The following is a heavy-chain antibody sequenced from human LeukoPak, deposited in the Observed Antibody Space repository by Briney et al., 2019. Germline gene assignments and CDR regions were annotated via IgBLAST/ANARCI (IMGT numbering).Heavy chain of an antibody. CDR2: IYSGGST. CDR3: AREFGYSYGYGRSTFDY. V-gene: IGHV3-66*01. Sequence: GGSLRLSCAASGLTVSSNYMSWVRQAPGKGLEWVSVIYSGGSTYYADSVKGRFTISRDNSKNTLYLQMNSLRAEDTAVYYCAREFGYSYGYGRSTFDYWGQGTLVTVSS. D-gene: IGHD5-18*01. J-gene: IGHJ4*02. CDR1: GLTVSSNY.